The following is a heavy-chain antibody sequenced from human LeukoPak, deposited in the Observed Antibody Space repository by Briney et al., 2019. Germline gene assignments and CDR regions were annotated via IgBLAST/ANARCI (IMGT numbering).Heavy chain of an antibody. D-gene: IGHD6-19*01. Sequence: SETLSLTCSVSGGSINTYYWSWIRQPPGKGLEWIGYIYYSGSANYNPSLKSRATISVDTSKNQFSLKLSSVTAADTAVYYCARGKVVAGTPGQNSWDYWGQGTLVTVSS. CDR2: IYYSGSA. CDR3: ARGKVVAGTPGQNSWDY. J-gene: IGHJ4*02. CDR1: GGSINTYY. V-gene: IGHV4-59*12.